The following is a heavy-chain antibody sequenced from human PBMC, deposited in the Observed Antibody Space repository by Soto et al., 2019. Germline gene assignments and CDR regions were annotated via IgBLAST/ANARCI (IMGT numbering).Heavy chain of an antibody. CDR1: GFTSSNYG. Sequence: PGGSLRPSCEASGFTSSNYGMHWVRQPPVKGLEWVSGIQYDGSKKYYAESVKGRFTISRDNSRSTLYLEIDSPRAEDTAVYYCGIDPLGIGYYCVLRMDVWGQATTVTVSS. D-gene: IGHD3-22*01. CDR2: IQYDGSKK. V-gene: IGHV3-30*02. CDR3: GIDPLGIGYYCVLRMDV. J-gene: IGHJ6*02.